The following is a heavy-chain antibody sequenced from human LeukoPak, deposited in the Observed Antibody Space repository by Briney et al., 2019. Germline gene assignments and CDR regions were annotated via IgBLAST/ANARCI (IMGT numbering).Heavy chain of an antibody. J-gene: IGHJ4*02. V-gene: IGHV3-30*02. CDR3: AKDLTYTSQGGSDS. Sequence: GGSLRLSCAGSGFTFSTYDMHWVRQAPGKGLQWVTFIRCDGNSESYADSVKGRFIISRDNSKNTLYLQMNSLRAADTALYFCAKDLTYTSQGGSDSWGQGTLVIVSS. D-gene: IGHD3-16*01. CDR1: GFTFSTYD. CDR2: IRCDGNSE.